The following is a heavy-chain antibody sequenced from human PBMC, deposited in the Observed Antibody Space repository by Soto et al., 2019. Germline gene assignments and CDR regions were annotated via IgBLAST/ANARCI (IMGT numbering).Heavy chain of an antibody. D-gene: IGHD3-16*01. CDR1: GGSFSGYY. V-gene: IGHV4-34*01. Sequence: PSETLSLTCAVYGGSFSGYYWSWIRQPPGKGLEWIGEINHSGSTNYNPSLKSRVTISVDTSKNQFSLKLSSVTAADTAVYYCGIDGAAVRDPHGMDVWGQGTTVTVSS. CDR3: GIDGAAVRDPHGMDV. CDR2: INHSGST. J-gene: IGHJ6*02.